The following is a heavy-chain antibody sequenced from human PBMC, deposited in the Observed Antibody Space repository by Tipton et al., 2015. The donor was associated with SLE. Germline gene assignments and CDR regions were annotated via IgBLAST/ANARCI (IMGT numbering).Heavy chain of an antibody. CDR1: GGSISSSSYY. J-gene: IGHJ2*01. V-gene: IGHV4-61*01. CDR3: ARDLSGVKDL. D-gene: IGHD3-10*01. CDR2: IYYSGST. Sequence: LRLSCTVSGGSISSSSYYWGWIRQPPGKGLEWIGYIYYSGSTNYNPSLKSRVTISVDTSKNQFSLKLSSVTAADTAVYYCARDLSGVKDLWGRGTLVTVSS.